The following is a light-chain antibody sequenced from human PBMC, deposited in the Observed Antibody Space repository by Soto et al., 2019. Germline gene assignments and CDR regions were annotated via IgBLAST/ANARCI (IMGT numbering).Light chain of an antibody. V-gene: IGKV1-9*01. J-gene: IGKJ5*01. CDR3: QHLNTYPFT. CDR1: QGVSSS. Sequence: IQLTKNPSSLSASLGDRFTITCRASQGVSSSLAWYQQKAGKAPKLLIYAASSLLSGVPSRFRGSGSGTDFTLTISSLQPEDFATYYCQHLNTYPFTFGQGTRLEIK. CDR2: AAS.